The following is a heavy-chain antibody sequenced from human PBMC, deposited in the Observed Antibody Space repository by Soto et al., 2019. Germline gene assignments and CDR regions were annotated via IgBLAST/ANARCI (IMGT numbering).Heavy chain of an antibody. Sequence: GGSLRLSCAASGFTFSSYGMHWVRQAPGKGLEWVAVISYDGSNKYYADSVKGRFTISRDNSKNTLYLQMNSLRAEDTAVYYCAKDSSSWLALYYFDYWGQGTLVTVSS. D-gene: IGHD6-19*01. CDR2: ISYDGSNK. V-gene: IGHV3-30*18. J-gene: IGHJ4*02. CDR1: GFTFSSYG. CDR3: AKDSSSWLALYYFDY.